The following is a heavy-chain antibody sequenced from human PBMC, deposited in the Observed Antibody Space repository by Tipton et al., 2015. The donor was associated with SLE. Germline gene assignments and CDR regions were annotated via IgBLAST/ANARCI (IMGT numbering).Heavy chain of an antibody. Sequence: GSLRLSCAASGFTFSNYWMNWVRQAPGKGLEWVANIKQDGSEKYYVDSVKGRFTISRGNAKNSLYLRLNSLRVEDTAVYYRARDGYDILTGHYYGMDVWGQGTTVTVSS. CDR2: IKQDGSEK. D-gene: IGHD3-9*01. CDR1: GFTFSNYW. V-gene: IGHV3-7*01. CDR3: ARDGYDILTGHYYGMDV. J-gene: IGHJ6*02.